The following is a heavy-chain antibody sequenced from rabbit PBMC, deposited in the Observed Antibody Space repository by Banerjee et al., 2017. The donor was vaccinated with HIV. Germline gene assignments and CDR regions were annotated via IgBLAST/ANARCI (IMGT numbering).Heavy chain of an antibody. D-gene: IGHD4-2*01. Sequence: QEQLEESGGDLVKPEGSLTLTCTASGFSFSSSYWICWVRQAPGKGLEWIACIYAGSSGSTYYASWAKGRFTISKTSSTTVTLQMTRLTAADTATYFCARDAAGREDFNLWGPGTLVTVS. V-gene: IGHV1S45*01. CDR2: IYAGSSGST. J-gene: IGHJ4*01. CDR3: ARDAAGREDFNL. CDR1: GFSFSSSYW.